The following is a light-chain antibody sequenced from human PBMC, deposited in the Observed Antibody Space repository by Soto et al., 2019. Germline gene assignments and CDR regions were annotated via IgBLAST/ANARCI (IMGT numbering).Light chain of an antibody. Sequence: AIQMTKSPSSLSASVGDRVTITCRASQGIRNDLGWYQQKPGKAHKLLIYAASSLQSGVPSRFSGSGSGTDFTLTISSLQPEDFATYYCLQDYNYPYTFGQGTKLEIK. V-gene: IGKV1-6*01. CDR1: QGIRND. CDR2: AAS. CDR3: LQDYNYPYT. J-gene: IGKJ2*01.